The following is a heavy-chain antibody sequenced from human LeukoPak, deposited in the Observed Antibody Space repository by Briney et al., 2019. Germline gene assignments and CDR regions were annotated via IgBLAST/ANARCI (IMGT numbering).Heavy chain of an antibody. J-gene: IGHJ6*02. CDR2: ISYDGSNK. CDR1: GFTFSSYA. V-gene: IGHV3-30-3*01. D-gene: IGHD3-10*01. Sequence: GRSLRLSCAASGFTFSSYAMHWVRQAPGKGLGWVAVISYDGSNKYYADSVKGRFTISRDNSKNTLYLQMNSLRAEDTAVYYCARDRWFGDDHSYYYYYGMDVWGQGTTVTVSS. CDR3: ARDRWFGDDHSYYYYYGMDV.